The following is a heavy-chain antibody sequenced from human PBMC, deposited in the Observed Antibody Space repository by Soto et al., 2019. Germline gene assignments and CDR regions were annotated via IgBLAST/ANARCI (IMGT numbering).Heavy chain of an antibody. Sequence: QVQLQESGPGLVKPSQTLSLTCTVSAGSISSGDYYWSWIRQPPGKGLEWIGYIYYSGSTYYNPSLKSRVTISVDTSKNQFSLKLSSVTAADTAVYYCARVRGSPYNWNYVEEDYWGQGTLVTVSS. CDR2: IYYSGST. CDR3: ARVRGSPYNWNYVEEDY. V-gene: IGHV4-30-4*01. D-gene: IGHD1-7*01. CDR1: AGSISSGDYY. J-gene: IGHJ4*02.